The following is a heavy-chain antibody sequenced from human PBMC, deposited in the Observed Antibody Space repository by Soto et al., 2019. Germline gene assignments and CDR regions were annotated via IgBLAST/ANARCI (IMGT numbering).Heavy chain of an antibody. CDR1: GYTFTSYG. J-gene: IGHJ4*02. V-gene: IGHV1-18*01. CDR3: ARDQYTPLGGLAAPNPIDY. D-gene: IGHD6-6*01. Sequence: GASVKVSCKASGYTFTSYGISWVRQAPGQGFEWMGWISAYNGNTNYAQKLQGRVTMTTDTSTSTAYMELRSLRSDDTAVYYCARDQYTPLGGLAAPNPIDYWGQGALVTVSS. CDR2: ISAYNGNT.